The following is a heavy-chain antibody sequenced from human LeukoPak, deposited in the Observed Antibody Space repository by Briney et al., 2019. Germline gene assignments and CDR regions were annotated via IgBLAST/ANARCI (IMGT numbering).Heavy chain of an antibody. V-gene: IGHV4-34*01. Sequence: SETLSLTCAVYGGSFSGYYWSWIRQPPGKGLGWIGEINHSGSTNYNPSLKSRVTISVDTSKNQFSLKLSSVTAADTAVYYCARVGGTYAFDSRGNATMLTVSS. CDR3: ARVGGTYAFDS. CDR2: INHSGST. CDR1: GGSFSGYY. D-gene: IGHD2-15*01. J-gene: IGHJ3*02.